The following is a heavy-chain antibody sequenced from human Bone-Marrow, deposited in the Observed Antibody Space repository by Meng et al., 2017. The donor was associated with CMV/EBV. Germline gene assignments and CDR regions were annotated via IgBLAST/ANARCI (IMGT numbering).Heavy chain of an antibody. Sequence: SETLSFTCTVSGGSISSYYWSWIRQPPGKGLEWIGYIYYSGSTNYNPSLKSRVTISVDTSKNQFSLKLSSVTAADTAVYYCARTYCSSTSCYRGYFQHWGQGTLVTVSS. D-gene: IGHD2-2*02. J-gene: IGHJ1*01. CDR3: ARTYCSSTSCYRGYFQH. CDR2: IYYSGST. V-gene: IGHV4-59*01. CDR1: GGSISSYY.